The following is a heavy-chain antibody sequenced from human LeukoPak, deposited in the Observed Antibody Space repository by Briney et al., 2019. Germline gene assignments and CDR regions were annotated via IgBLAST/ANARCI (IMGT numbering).Heavy chain of an antibody. CDR1: GGSISSGGYY. V-gene: IGHV4-31*03. Sequence: SQTLSLTCTVSGGSISSGGYYWSWIRQHPGKGLEWIGYIYYSGSTYYNPSLKSRVTISVDTSKNQFSLKLSSVTAADTAVYYCAREVGDTAKTRFLDYWGQGTLVTVSS. D-gene: IGHD5-18*01. CDR3: AREVGDTAKTRFLDY. CDR2: IYYSGST. J-gene: IGHJ4*02.